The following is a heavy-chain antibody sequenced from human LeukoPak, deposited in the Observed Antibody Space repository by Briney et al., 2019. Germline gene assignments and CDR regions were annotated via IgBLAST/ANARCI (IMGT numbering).Heavy chain of an antibody. CDR1: GYTFTSYD. CDR2: MNPNSGNT. D-gene: IGHD3-22*01. CDR3: ARGRNAQVVVVITTVVFDY. J-gene: IGHJ4*02. Sequence: ASVKVSCKASGYTFTSYDINWVRQATGQGLEWMGWMNPNSGNTGYAQKFQGRVTMTRNTSISTAYMELSSLRSEDTAVYYCARGRNAQVVVVITTVVFDYRGQGTLVTVSS. V-gene: IGHV1-8*01.